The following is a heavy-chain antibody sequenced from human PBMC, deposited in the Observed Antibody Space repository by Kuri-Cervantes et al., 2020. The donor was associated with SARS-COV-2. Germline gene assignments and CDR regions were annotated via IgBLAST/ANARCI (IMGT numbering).Heavy chain of an antibody. J-gene: IGHJ4*02. Sequence: VKVSCKASGGTFSSYAISWVRQAPGQGLEWMGRIIPILGTATYAQKFQGRVTITADKSTSTAYMELSSLRSEDTAVYYCAREGSRSSSHPVYYWGQGTLVTVSS. CDR2: IIPILGTA. V-gene: IGHV1-69*04. CDR1: GGTFSSYA. D-gene: IGHD6-6*01. CDR3: AREGSRSSSHPVYY.